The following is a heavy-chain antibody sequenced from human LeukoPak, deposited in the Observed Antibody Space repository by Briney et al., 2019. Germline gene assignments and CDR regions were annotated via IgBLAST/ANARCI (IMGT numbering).Heavy chain of an antibody. CDR3: AKNVGSVVVTAHFDY. Sequence: PGGSLRLSCAASGFTFSSYGMHWVRQAPGKGLEWVAVISYDGSNKYYADSVKGRFTISRDNSKNTLYLQMNSLRAEDTAVYYCAKNVGSVVVTAHFDYWGQGTLVTVSS. J-gene: IGHJ4*02. CDR2: ISYDGSNK. CDR1: GFTFSSYG. D-gene: IGHD2-21*02. V-gene: IGHV3-30*18.